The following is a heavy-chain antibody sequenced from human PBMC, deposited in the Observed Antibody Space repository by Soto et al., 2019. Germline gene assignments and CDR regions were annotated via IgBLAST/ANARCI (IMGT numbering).Heavy chain of an antibody. D-gene: IGHD1-26*01. CDR1: GFTFSSYG. CDR3: AKPIVGADPFDY. Sequence: GGSLRLSCAASGFTFSSYGMSWVRQAPGKGLEWVSTISGSGGRTFYADTVKGRFTISRDNYKNTLYLQMNSLRAEDTAVYYCAKPIVGADPFDYWGQGTLFTVSS. CDR2: ISGSGGRT. J-gene: IGHJ4*02. V-gene: IGHV3-23*01.